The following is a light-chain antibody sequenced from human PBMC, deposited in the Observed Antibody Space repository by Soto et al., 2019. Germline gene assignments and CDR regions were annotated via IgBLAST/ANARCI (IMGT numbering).Light chain of an antibody. Sequence: EIVSTQSPATLSLSPGERATLSCRASQSVSSYLAWYQQKPGQAPRLLIYDASNRATGIPARFSGSGSGTDFTLTISSLEPEDVAVYYCQQRSNCPPYTFGQGTKLEIK. CDR3: QQRSNCPPYT. CDR2: DAS. J-gene: IGKJ2*01. V-gene: IGKV3-11*01. CDR1: QSVSSY.